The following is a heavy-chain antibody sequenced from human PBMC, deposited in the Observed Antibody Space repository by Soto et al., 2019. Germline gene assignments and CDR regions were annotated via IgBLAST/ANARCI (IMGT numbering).Heavy chain of an antibody. CDR3: AKDGRSYYDTSGYIDN. CDR2: ISWNSARL. CDR1: GFTFDDYA. Sequence: EVQLVESGGDLVQPGRSLRLSCAASGFTFDDYAMHWVRQAPGKGLEWVSGISWNSARLGYADSVKGRFTISRDNAKKSIFLQMNSLRAEDTSLYYCAKDGRSYYDTSGYIDNWGQGTLVTVSS. D-gene: IGHD3-22*01. V-gene: IGHV3-9*01. J-gene: IGHJ4*02.